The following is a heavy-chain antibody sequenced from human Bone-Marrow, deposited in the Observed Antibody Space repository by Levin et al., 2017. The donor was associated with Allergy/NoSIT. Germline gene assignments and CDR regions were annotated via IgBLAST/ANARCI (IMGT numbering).Heavy chain of an antibody. Sequence: QTLSLTCSVSGDSVGSSRYYWGWVRQPPGKGLQWIGTVYYSGTTDYNPSLKSRVATSLDASKNQFSLQLTSVTAADTAVYYCARLADYVWGSYRTDFDYWGQGILVTVSS. V-gene: IGHV4-39*01. D-gene: IGHD3-16*02. CDR2: VYYSGTT. CDR3: ARLADYVWGSYRTDFDY. J-gene: IGHJ4*02. CDR1: GDSVGSSRYY.